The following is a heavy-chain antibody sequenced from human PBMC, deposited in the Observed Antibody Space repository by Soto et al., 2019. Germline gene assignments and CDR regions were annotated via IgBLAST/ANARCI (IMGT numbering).Heavy chain of an antibody. Sequence: WGSLRLSCTASGVSFSSYAMYWFRQPPGKGLEWVAVISHDGINKHYADSVKGRVTVSRDNSNHSLDLQLNSLRGEDTAMYYCARDMYSSDYFVKWFEPWGQGTLVTVSS. CDR1: GVSFSSYA. D-gene: IGHD6-19*01. V-gene: IGHV3-30-3*01. J-gene: IGHJ5*02. CDR3: ARDMYSSDYFVKWFEP. CDR2: ISHDGINK.